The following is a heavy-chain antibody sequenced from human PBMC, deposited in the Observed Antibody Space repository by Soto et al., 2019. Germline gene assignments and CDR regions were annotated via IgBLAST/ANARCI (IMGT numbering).Heavy chain of an antibody. Sequence: GGSLRLSCGGSGFSLDDYTMHWVRQAPGKGPEWVASLSWNSGFSGYADSVKGRFTISRDNAQSSVHLQMNNLRTEDTALYYCAKGRGTIVVTDAYDIWAKGQWSPSPQ. CDR2: LSWNSGFS. CDR3: AKGRGTIVVTDAYDI. CDR1: GFSLDDYT. J-gene: IGHJ3*02. D-gene: IGHD3-22*01. V-gene: IGHV3-9*01.